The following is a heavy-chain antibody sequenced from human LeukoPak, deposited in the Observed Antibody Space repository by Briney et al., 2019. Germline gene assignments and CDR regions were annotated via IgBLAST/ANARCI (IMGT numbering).Heavy chain of an antibody. CDR3: ARVRRYCSSTSCYWPAFDI. V-gene: IGHV4-34*01. Sequence: SSETLSLTCAVYGGSFSGYYWSWIRQPPGKGLEWIREINHSGSTNYNPSLKSRVTISVDTSKNQFSLKLSSVTAADTAVYYCARVRRYCSSTSCYWPAFDIWGQGTMVTVSS. CDR1: GGSFSGYY. J-gene: IGHJ3*02. CDR2: INHSGST. D-gene: IGHD2-2*01.